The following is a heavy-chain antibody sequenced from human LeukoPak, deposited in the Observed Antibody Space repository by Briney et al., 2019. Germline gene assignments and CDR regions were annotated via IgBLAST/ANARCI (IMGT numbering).Heavy chain of an antibody. V-gene: IGHV3-23*01. Sequence: SGGSLRLSCAASGFTFSSYAMSWVRQAPGKGLEWVSAISGSGGSTYYADSVKGRFTISRDNSKNTLYLQMNSLRAEDTAVYYGAKGELKPRGYISSWYYFDYGGQGTLVTVPS. CDR1: GFTFSSYA. J-gene: IGHJ4*02. D-gene: IGHD6-13*01. CDR3: AKGELKPRGYISSWYYFDY. CDR2: ISGSGGST.